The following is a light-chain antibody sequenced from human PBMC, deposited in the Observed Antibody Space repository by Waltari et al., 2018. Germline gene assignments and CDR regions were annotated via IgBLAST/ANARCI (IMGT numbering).Light chain of an antibody. J-gene: IGKJ2*01. V-gene: IGKV4-1*01. CDR1: SGVLYSVNNKNY. Sequence: DIVMPQSPHSSAVSLVARAPIDCNSSSGVLYSVNNKNYLAWYQQKPGQPPKLLIYWASTRESGVPDRFSGSGSGTDFTLTITNLQAEDVAVYYCQQYSGKPYTFGQGTKLEIK. CDR3: QQYSGKPYT. CDR2: WAS.